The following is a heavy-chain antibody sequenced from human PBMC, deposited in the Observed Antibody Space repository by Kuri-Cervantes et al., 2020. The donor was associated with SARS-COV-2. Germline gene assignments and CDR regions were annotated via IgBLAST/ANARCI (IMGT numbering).Heavy chain of an antibody. Sequence: ASVKVSCKASGYTFTSYAMHWVRQAPGQRLEWMGWINAGNGNTKYSQKFQGRVTITRDTSASTAYMELSSLRSEDTAVYYCARVDTQGRITMIAVPGAAFDIWGQGTMVTVSS. D-gene: IGHD3-22*01. J-gene: IGHJ3*02. CDR2: INAGNGNT. CDR3: ARVDTQGRITMIAVPGAAFDI. V-gene: IGHV1-3*01. CDR1: GYTFTSYA.